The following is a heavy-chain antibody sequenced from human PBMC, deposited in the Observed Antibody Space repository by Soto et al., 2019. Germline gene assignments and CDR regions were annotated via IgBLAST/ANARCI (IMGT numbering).Heavy chain of an antibody. J-gene: IGHJ4*02. CDR2: ISGSGGST. V-gene: IGHV3-23*01. CDR1: GFTFSSYA. CDR3: AKDPSSPLYNWNLFDY. D-gene: IGHD1-7*01. Sequence: GGSLRLSCAASGFTFSSYAMSWVRQAPGKGLEWVSAISGSGGSTYYADSVKGRFTISRDNSKNTLYLQMNSLRAEDTAVYYCAKDPSSPLYNWNLFDYWGQGTLVTVSP.